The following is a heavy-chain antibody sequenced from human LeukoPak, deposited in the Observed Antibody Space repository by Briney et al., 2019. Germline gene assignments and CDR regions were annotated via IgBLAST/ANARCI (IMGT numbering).Heavy chain of an antibody. CDR1: GGTFSSYA. CDR3: AREPFYLDTAMVTYYYGMDV. CDR2: IIPIFGTA. V-gene: IGHV1-69*13. Sequence: SVKVPCKASGGTFSSYAISWVRQAPGQGLEWMGGIIPIFGTANYAQKFQGRVTITADESTSTAYMELSSLRSEDTAVYYCAREPFYLDTAMVTYYYGMDVWGQGTTVTVSS. J-gene: IGHJ6*02. D-gene: IGHD5-18*01.